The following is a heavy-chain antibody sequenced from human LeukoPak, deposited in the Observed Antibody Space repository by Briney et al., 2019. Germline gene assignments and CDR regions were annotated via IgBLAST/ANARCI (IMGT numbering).Heavy chain of an antibody. V-gene: IGHV1-18*01. CDR2: ISAYNGNT. D-gene: IGHD2-15*01. CDR3: ARSELTNYCSGGSCYSQDYYYYGMDV. CDR1: GYTFTSYG. J-gene: IGHJ6*02. Sequence: ASVKVSCKASGYTFTSYGISWVRQAPGQGLEWMGWISAYNGNTNYAQKLQGRVTMTTDTSTSTAYMELRSLRSDDTAVYYCARSELTNYCSGGSCYSQDYYYYGMDVWGQGTTVTVSS.